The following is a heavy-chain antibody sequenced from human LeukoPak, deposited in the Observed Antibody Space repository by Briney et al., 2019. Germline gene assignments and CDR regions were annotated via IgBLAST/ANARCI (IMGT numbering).Heavy chain of an antibody. CDR2: INTDGSST. CDR1: GFTFSSYR. CDR3: ARGSDSDYDFFDY. D-gene: IGHD5-12*01. J-gene: IGHJ4*02. Sequence: GGSLRLSCAASGFTFSSYRMHWVHQAPGKGLMWVSRINTDGSSTSYADSVRGRFTISRDTAKNTLYLQMNSLRAEDTAVYYCARGSDSDYDFFDYWGQGTLVTVSS. V-gene: IGHV3-74*01.